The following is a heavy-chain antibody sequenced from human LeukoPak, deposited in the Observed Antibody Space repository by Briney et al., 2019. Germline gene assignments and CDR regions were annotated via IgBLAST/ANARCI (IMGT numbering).Heavy chain of an antibody. D-gene: IGHD6-19*01. V-gene: IGHV4-61*08. Sequence: SETLSLTCAVSGGSISSGGYYWSWIRQPPGKGLEWIGYIYYSGSTNYNPSLKSRVTISVDTSKNQFSLKLSSVTAADTAVYYCARRSGSGWYIYWGQGTLVTVSS. J-gene: IGHJ4*02. CDR1: GGSISSGGYY. CDR2: IYYSGST. CDR3: ARRSGSGWYIY.